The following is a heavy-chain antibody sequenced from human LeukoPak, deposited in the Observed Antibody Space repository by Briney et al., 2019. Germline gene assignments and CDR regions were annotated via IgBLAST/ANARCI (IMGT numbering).Heavy chain of an antibody. V-gene: IGHV3-9*01. CDR1: GFTFDDYA. Sequence: SGGSLRLSCAASGFTFDDYAMHWVRQAPGKGLEWVSGISWNSGSIGYADSVKGRFTISRDNAKNSLYLQMNSLRAEDTALYYCAKEYDYDSSGFDYWGQGTLVTVSS. D-gene: IGHD3-22*01. J-gene: IGHJ4*02. CDR2: ISWNSGSI. CDR3: AKEYDYDSSGFDY.